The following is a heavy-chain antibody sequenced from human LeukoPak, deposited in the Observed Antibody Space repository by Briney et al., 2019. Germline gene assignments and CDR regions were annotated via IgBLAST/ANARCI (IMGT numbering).Heavy chain of an antibody. Sequence: SQTLSLTFAISGDSVSTNTAAWDWIRQSPSRGLEWLGRTHYRSKWYNDYALSVKSRITINPDTSKNQFSLQLNSVAPEDTAVCYCARDRGGLDYWGQGTVVTVSS. CDR3: ARDRGGLDY. V-gene: IGHV6-1*01. CDR2: THYRSKWYN. CDR1: GDSVSTNTAA. J-gene: IGHJ4*02.